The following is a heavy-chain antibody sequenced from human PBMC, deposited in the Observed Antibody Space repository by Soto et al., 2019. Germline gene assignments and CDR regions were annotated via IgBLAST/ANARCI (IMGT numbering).Heavy chain of an antibody. Sequence: EGSLRVTCAASGCSFSSYAMSWVRQAPGKGLEWVSAISGSGGSTYYADSVKGRFTISRDNSKNTLYLQMNSLRAEDTAVYYCAAEYRAGFFDYWGQGTLVTV. D-gene: IGHD2-2*01. V-gene: IGHV3-23*01. CDR2: ISGSGGST. CDR1: GCSFSSYA. J-gene: IGHJ4*02. CDR3: AAEYRAGFFDY.